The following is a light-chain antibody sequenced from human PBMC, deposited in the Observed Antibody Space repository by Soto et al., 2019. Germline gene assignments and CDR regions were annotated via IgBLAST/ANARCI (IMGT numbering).Light chain of an antibody. CDR2: DVS. CDR1: SSDVGGYNY. Sequence: QSVLTQPASVSGSPGQSITISCTGTSSDVGGYNYVSWYQQHPGKAHKLMIYDVSNRPSGVSNRFSGSKSGDTASLTISVLQAEDEADYYCSSYTSSSPLWVFGGGTKLTVL. J-gene: IGLJ3*02. V-gene: IGLV2-14*01. CDR3: SSYTSSSPLWV.